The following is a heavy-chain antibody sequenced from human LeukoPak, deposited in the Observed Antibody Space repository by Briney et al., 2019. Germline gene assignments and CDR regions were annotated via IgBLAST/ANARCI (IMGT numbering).Heavy chain of an antibody. CDR1: GYTFTSYD. J-gene: IGHJ3*02. CDR3: ASRTYYDFWSGRNDAFDI. Sequence: ASVKVSCKASGYTFTSYDINWVRQATGQGLEWMGWMNPNSGNTGYAQKFQGRVTMTRSTSISTAYMELSSLRSEDTAVYYCASRTYYDFWSGRNDAFDIWGQGTMVTVSS. V-gene: IGHV1-8*01. D-gene: IGHD3-3*01. CDR2: MNPNSGNT.